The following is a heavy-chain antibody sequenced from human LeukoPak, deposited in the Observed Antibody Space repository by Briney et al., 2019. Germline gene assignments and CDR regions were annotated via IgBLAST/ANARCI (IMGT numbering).Heavy chain of an antibody. J-gene: IGHJ3*02. V-gene: IGHV4-34*01. CDR1: GGSFSGYY. Sequence: SETLSLTCAVYGGSFSGYYWSWIRQPPGKGLEWIGEINHSGSTNYNPSLKSRVTISVDTPKNQFSLKLSSVTAADTAVYYCARGEDDAFDIWGQGTMVTVSS. CDR3: ARGEDDAFDI. CDR2: INHSGST.